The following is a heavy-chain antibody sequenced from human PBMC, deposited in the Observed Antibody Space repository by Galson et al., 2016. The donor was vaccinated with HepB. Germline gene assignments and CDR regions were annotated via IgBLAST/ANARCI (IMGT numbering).Heavy chain of an antibody. CDR1: GVTVGNNL. Sequence: SLRLSCAASGVTVGNNLMSWVRQAPGKGLEWVSLIYSGGDTVYAESVKGRFSISRDSSKNTVYLQMNGLRAEDTAVYYCARNVPVVTPWDYWGQVTLVSVSS. V-gene: IGHV3-66*01. CDR3: ARNVPVVTPWDY. CDR2: IYSGGDT. D-gene: IGHD4-23*01. J-gene: IGHJ4*02.